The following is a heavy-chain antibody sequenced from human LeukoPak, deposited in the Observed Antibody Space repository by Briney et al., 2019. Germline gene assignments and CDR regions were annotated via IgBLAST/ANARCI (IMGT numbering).Heavy chain of an antibody. CDR3: ARDCWDYGSGSYCGIDY. CDR1: GFTFSSYS. Sequence: PGGSLRLSCAASGFTFSSYSMSWVRQAPGKGLELVSSISSSSSYIYYADSVKGRFTISRDNAKNSLYLQMNSLRAEDTAVYYCARDCWDYGSGSYCGIDYWGQGTLVTVSS. CDR2: ISSSSSYI. D-gene: IGHD3-10*01. V-gene: IGHV3-21*01. J-gene: IGHJ4*02.